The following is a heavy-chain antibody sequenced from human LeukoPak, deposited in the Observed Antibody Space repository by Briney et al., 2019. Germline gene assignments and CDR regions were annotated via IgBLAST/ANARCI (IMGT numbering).Heavy chain of an antibody. J-gene: IGHJ3*02. CDR3: ARDGRSYGGWFDI. CDR2: IRNKANSYTT. CDR1: GFTFSSYG. Sequence: GGSLRLSCAASGFTFSSYGMHWVRQAPGKGLEWVGRIRNKANSYTTEYAASVKGRFTISRDDSKNSLYLQMNSLKTEDTAVYYCARDGRSYGGWFDIWGQGTMVTVSS. V-gene: IGHV3-72*01. D-gene: IGHD4-23*01.